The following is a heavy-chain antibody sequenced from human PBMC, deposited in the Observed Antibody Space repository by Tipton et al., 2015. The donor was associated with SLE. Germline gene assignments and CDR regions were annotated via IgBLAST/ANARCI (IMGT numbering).Heavy chain of an antibody. CDR1: GYTFTGYY. CDR2: INPNSGGT. CDR3: ARWSGYDGDWYFDL. J-gene: IGHJ2*01. V-gene: IGHV1-2*06. Sequence: QLVQSGAEVKKPGASVKVSCKASGYTFTGYYMHWVRQAPGQGLEWMGRINPNSGGTNYAQKFQGRVTMTRDTPISTAYMELSRLRSDDTAVYYCARWSGYDGDWYFDLWGRGTLVTVSS. D-gene: IGHD5-12*01.